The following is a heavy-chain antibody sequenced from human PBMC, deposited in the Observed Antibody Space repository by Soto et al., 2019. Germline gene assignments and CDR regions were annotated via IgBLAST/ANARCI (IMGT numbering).Heavy chain of an antibody. D-gene: IGHD6-13*01. Sequence: GGSLRLSCAASGFRFSSYGMNWVRQAPGKGLEWVALIWYDGFNKYYADSVKGRFTISRDNSKNTLYLQMNSLRAEDTAVYYWAKEMGYSPPQFDPWGQGTLVTVSS. CDR3: AKEMGYSPPQFDP. CDR2: IWYDGFNK. CDR1: GFRFSSYG. V-gene: IGHV3-33*06. J-gene: IGHJ5*02.